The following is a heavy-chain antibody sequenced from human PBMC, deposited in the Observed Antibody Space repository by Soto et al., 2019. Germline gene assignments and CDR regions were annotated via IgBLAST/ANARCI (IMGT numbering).Heavy chain of an antibody. CDR1: GGSFSGYY. Sequence: SETLSLTCAVYGGSFSGYYWSWIRQPPGKGLEWIGEINHSGSTNYNPSLKSRVTISVDTSKNQFSLKLSSVTAADTAVYYCARRDGRGYYYGMDGRGQGTTVTVSS. CDR2: INHSGST. V-gene: IGHV4-34*01. CDR3: ARRDGRGYYYGMDG. J-gene: IGHJ6*02.